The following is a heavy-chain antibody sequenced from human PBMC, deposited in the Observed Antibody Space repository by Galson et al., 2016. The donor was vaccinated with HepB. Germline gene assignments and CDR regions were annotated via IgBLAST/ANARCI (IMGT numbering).Heavy chain of an antibody. CDR2: MHHSGST. J-gene: IGHJ4*02. V-gene: IGHV4-39*01. CDR1: GVSISSSSLY. D-gene: IGHD5-18*01. Sequence: SETLSLTCTVSGVSISSSSLYWGWIRQPPGKGLEWIGRMHHSGSTDYNPSLKSRVTISVDTSKDQPSVELTSVTAADTAVYYCASSHPRTAYFNFWGQGTLVTVSS. CDR3: ASSHPRTAYFNF.